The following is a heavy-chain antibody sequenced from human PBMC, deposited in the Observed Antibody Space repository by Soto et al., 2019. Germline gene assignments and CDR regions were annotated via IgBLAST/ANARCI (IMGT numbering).Heavy chain of an antibody. CDR2: ISYDATNI. D-gene: IGHD6-25*01. V-gene: IGHV3-30*03. CDR1: GFAFNNYA. CDR3: TRHGRGPMDV. Sequence: PGESLKISCVASGFAFNNYAMHWVRQAPGKGLEWVSLISYDATNIYYADSVKGRFTISRDNSKNTLYLQMNSLSPEDTAMYYCTRHGRGPMDVWGQGTTVTVSS. J-gene: IGHJ6*02.